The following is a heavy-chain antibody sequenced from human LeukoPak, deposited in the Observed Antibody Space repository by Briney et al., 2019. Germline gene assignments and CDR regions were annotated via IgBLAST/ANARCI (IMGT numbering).Heavy chain of an antibody. CDR3: ARDPGAFPYFFDC. Sequence: GGSLRLSCTASGFTFSDYWMHWVRQAPGKGLVWVSRINGDGTSTNYADSVRGRFTISRDNSKNTLYLQMNSLRVEDTAVYFCARDPGAFPYFFDCWGQGTLVTVSS. CDR2: INGDGTST. CDR1: GFTFSDYW. V-gene: IGHV3-74*01. D-gene: IGHD4/OR15-4a*01. J-gene: IGHJ4*02.